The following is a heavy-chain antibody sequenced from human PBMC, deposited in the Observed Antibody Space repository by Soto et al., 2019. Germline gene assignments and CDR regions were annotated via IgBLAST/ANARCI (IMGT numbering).Heavy chain of an antibody. V-gene: IGHV1-46*01. J-gene: IGHJ6*02. CDR2: INPTGGST. D-gene: IGHD6-13*01. Sequence: ASVKVSCKASGYTFTSYYMHWVRQAPGQGLEWMGIINPTGGSTNYAQKFQGRVTMTRDTSTTTVYMELSSLRSDDTAVYYCARALVTDFSRWYYYYGMDVWGQGTKVTVSS. CDR3: ARALVTDFSRWYYYYGMDV. CDR1: GYTFTSYY.